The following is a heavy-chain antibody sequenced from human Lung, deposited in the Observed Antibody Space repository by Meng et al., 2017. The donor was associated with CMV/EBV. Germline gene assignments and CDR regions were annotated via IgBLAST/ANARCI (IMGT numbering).Heavy chain of an antibody. CDR2: ISSSSSYI. CDR3: ARGSSSSWYEGSYYFDY. J-gene: IGHJ4*02. D-gene: IGHD6-13*01. CDR1: GFTFSSYS. Sequence: GEXXKISCAASGFTFSSYSMNWVRQAPGKGLEWVSSISSSSSYIYYADSVKGRFTISRDNAKNSLYLQMNSLRAEDKAVYYCARGSSSSWYEGSYYFDYWXQGTLVTVSS. V-gene: IGHV3-21*01.